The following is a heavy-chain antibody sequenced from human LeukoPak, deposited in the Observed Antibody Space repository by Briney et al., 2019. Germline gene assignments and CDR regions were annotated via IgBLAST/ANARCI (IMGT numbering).Heavy chain of an antibody. D-gene: IGHD6-19*01. CDR1: GGSISSYY. Sequence: PSETLSLTCTVSGGSISSYYWSWIRQPPGKGLEWIGYIYYSGNTNYNPSLKSRVITSVDTSKNQFSLKLSSVTAADTAVYYCARGNGWYFYWGQGTLVTVSS. CDR3: ARGNGWYFY. J-gene: IGHJ4*02. CDR2: IYYSGNT. V-gene: IGHV4-59*01.